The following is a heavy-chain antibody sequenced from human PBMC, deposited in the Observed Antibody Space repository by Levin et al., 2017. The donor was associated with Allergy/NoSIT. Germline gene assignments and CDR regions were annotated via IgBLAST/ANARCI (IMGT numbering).Heavy chain of an antibody. Sequence: SGPTLVKPTQTLKLTRTFSGFSLNTTGMCVSWIRQPPGKALEWLARIDWDDDKYYRTSLKTRLTLSKDTSKNQVVLTVTNMDPVDTDTYFCARTPLSSGFDLKFAFDIWGQGIMVTVSS. CDR3: ARTPLSSGFDLKFAFDI. D-gene: IGHD5-12*01. CDR2: IDWDDDK. V-gene: IGHV2-70*11. J-gene: IGHJ3*02. CDR1: GFSLNTTGMC.